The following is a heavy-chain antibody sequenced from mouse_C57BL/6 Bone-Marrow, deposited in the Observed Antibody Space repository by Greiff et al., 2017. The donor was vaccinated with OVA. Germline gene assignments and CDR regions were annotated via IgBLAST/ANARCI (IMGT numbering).Heavy chain of an antibody. V-gene: IGHV5-4*01. CDR3: ARDPDGYFAWFAY. CDR1: GFTFSSYA. CDR2: ISDGGSYT. Sequence: EVQVVESGGGLVKPGGSLKLSCAASGFTFSSYAMSWVRQTPEKRLEWVATISDGGSYTYYPDNVKGRFTISRDNAKNNLYLQMSHLKSEDTAMYYCARDPDGYFAWFAYWGQGTLVTVSA. D-gene: IGHD2-3*01. J-gene: IGHJ3*01.